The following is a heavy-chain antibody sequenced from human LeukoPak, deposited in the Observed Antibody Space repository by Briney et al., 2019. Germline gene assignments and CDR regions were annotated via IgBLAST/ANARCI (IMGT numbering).Heavy chain of an antibody. J-gene: IGHJ4*02. CDR2: ISSSSSYI. D-gene: IGHD6-19*01. Sequence: GGSLRLSCAASGFTFSSYSMNWVRQAPGKGLEWVSSISSSSSYIYYADSVKGRFTISRDNAKNSLYLQMNSLRAEDTAVYYCARDPTSVAGTYFDYWGQGTLVTVSS. V-gene: IGHV3-21*01. CDR3: ARDPTSVAGTYFDY. CDR1: GFTFSSYS.